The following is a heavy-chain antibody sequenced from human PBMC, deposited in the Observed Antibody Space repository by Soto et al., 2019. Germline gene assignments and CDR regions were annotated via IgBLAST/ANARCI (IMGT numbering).Heavy chain of an antibody. Sequence: SSETLSLTCTVSGASISTYYWNWIRQPPGKGLEWIGYINYSGSTNYNPSLKSRVTISVDTSKNQFSLKLTSVTAADTALYYCARGGGYHDYWGQGTVVT. J-gene: IGHJ4*02. CDR2: INYSGST. D-gene: IGHD1-26*01. CDR1: GASISTYY. V-gene: IGHV4-59*01. CDR3: ARGGGYHDY.